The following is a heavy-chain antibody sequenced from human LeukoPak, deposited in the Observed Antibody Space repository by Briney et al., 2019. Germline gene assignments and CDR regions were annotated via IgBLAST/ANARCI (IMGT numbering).Heavy chain of an antibody. CDR3: ARGSSPGATRIWWFDP. D-gene: IGHD1-26*01. CDR2: MNPNSGNT. J-gene: IGHJ5*02. CDR1: GYTFTSYD. Sequence: VASVKVSCKASGYTFTSYDINWVRQATGQGLEWMGWMNPNSGNTGYAQKFQGRVTITRNTSISTAYMELSSLRSEDMAVYYCARGSSPGATRIWWFDPWGQGTLVTVSS. V-gene: IGHV1-8*03.